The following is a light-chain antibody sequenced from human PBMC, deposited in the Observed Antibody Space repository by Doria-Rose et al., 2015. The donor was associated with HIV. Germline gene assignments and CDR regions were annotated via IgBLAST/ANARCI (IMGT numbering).Light chain of an antibody. J-gene: IGLJ1*01. CDR1: SSDVGGFGY. V-gene: IGLV2-14*03. CDR3: NSYTTSSTYNYV. CDR2: DVS. Sequence: SGSPGQSITISCTGTSSDVGGFGYVSWYQQHPGKAPKLMIYDVSNRPSGVSNRFSGSKSGDTASLIISGLQAEDEADYYCNSYTTSSTYNYVFGTGTKVTVL.